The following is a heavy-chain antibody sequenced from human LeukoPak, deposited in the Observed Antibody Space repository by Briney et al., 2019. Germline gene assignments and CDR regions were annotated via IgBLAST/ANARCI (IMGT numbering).Heavy chain of an antibody. CDR2: ISGSGGST. Sequence: GGSLRLSCAASGFTFSSYAMSWVRQAPGKGLEWVSAISGSGGSTYYADSVKGRFTISRDNSKNTLYLQMNSLRAEDTAVYYCAKVPNWGYYYYYYMDVWGKGTTVTVSS. V-gene: IGHV3-23*01. J-gene: IGHJ6*03. D-gene: IGHD7-27*01. CDR1: GFTFSSYA. CDR3: AKVPNWGYYYYYYMDV.